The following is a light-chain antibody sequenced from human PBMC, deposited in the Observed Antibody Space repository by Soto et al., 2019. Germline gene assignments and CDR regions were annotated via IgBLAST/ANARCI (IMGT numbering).Light chain of an antibody. CDR3: QQYISYPYT. V-gene: IGKV1-5*03. Sequence: DIQMTQSPSTLSASVGDRVIITCRASQIISRWLAWYQQKPGKAPNLLIYKASNLESGVPSRFSGSGSETQFTLTISGLQPDDVATYYCQQYISYPYTFGQGTKVE. J-gene: IGKJ2*01. CDR2: KAS. CDR1: QIISRW.